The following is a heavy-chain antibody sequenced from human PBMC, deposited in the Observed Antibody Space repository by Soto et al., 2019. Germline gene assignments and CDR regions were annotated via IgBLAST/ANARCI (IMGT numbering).Heavy chain of an antibody. Sequence: ASETLSLTCTVSGGSISSGDYYWSWIRQHPGKGLEWIGYIYYSGSSYYNPSLKSRVTISVDTSKNQFSLKLSSVTAADTAVYYCARDLGLPQTTPYNWFDPWGQGTLVTVSS. D-gene: IGHD7-27*01. CDR3: ARDLGLPQTTPYNWFDP. CDR1: GGSISSGDYY. J-gene: IGHJ5*02. V-gene: IGHV4-31*03. CDR2: IYYSGSS.